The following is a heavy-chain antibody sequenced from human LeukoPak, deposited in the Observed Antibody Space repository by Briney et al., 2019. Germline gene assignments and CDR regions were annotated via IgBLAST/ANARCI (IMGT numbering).Heavy chain of an antibody. J-gene: IGHJ4*02. CDR2: ISSSDSNI. CDR3: ARGDTWNYGTNYFDY. D-gene: IGHD1-7*01. Sequence: GGSLRLSCTASGFPFSDYYMSWIRQAPGKGLEWISYISSSDSNIYYADSVKGRFTISRDNAKNSLYLQMNSLRSEDTAVYYCARGDTWNYGTNYFDYWGQGTLVTVSS. V-gene: IGHV3-11*04. CDR1: GFPFSDYY.